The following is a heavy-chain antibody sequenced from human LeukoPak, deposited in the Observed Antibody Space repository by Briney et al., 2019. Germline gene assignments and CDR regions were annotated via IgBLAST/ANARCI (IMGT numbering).Heavy chain of an antibody. J-gene: IGHJ4*02. CDR2: IIPIFGTA. CDR1: GGTFSSYA. CDR3: AREGYSGYEYYFGY. Sequence: SVKVSCKASGGTFSSYAISWVRQAPGQGLEWMGGIIPIFGTANCAQKFQGRVTITAGESTSTAYMGLSSLRSEDTAVYYCAREGYSGYEYYFGYWGQGTLVTVSS. D-gene: IGHD5-12*01. V-gene: IGHV1-69*13.